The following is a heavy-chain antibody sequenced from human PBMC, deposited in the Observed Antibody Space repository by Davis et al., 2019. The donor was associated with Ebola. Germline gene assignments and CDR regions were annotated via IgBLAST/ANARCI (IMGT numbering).Heavy chain of an antibody. CDR3: ARAYCSSTSCPRPRQNNWFDP. Sequence: GESLKISCAASGFTFSGSAMHWVRQASGKGLEWVGRIRSKANSYATAYAASVKGRFTISRDDSKNTAYLQMNSLRAEDTAVYYCARAYCSSTSCPRPRQNNWFDPWGQGTLVTVSS. D-gene: IGHD2-2*01. CDR2: IRSKANSYAT. J-gene: IGHJ5*02. V-gene: IGHV3-73*01. CDR1: GFTFSGSA.